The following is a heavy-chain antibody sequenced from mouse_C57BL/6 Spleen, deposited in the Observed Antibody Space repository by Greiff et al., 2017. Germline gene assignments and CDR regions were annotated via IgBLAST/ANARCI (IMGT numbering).Heavy chain of an antibody. J-gene: IGHJ4*01. CDR2: ISSGSSTI. CDR1: GFTFSDYG. V-gene: IGHV5-17*01. Sequence: EVKLMESGGGLVKPGGSLKLSCAASGFTFSDYGMHWVRQAPEKGLEWVAYISSGSSTIYYADTVKGRFTISRDNAKNTLFLQMTSLRSEDTAMYYCARPGYSNYGAMDYWGQGTSVTVSS. D-gene: IGHD2-5*01. CDR3: ARPGYSNYGAMDY.